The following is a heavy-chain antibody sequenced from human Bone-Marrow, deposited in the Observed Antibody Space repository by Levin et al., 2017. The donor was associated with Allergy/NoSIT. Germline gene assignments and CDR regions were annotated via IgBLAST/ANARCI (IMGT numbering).Heavy chain of an antibody. J-gene: IGHJ6*02. CDR3: ARGGAPQLLWFGDHFRSGGMDV. CDR1: GGTFNNYS. CDR2: IIPIFDTA. D-gene: IGHD3-10*01. Sequence: ASVKVSCKASGGTFNNYSFTWVRQAPGQGLEWMGGIIPIFDTANSAQKFQARVTITADAATSTAYMELSSLRSEDTAVYYCARGGAPQLLWFGDHFRSGGMDVWGQGTTVTVSS. V-gene: IGHV1-69*13.